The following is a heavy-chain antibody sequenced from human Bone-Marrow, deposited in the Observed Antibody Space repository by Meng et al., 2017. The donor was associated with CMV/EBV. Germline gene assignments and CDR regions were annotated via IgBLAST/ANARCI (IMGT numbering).Heavy chain of an antibody. Sequence: SETLSLTCTVSGGPVSSGSYYWSWIRQPPGKGLEWIGYIYYSGSTNYNPSLKSRVTISVDTSKNQFSLKLSSVTAADTAVYYCARNPYYYGSGIPGWFDPWGQGTLVTVSS. CDR1: GGPVSSGSYY. J-gene: IGHJ5*02. D-gene: IGHD3-10*01. CDR3: ARNPYYYGSGIPGWFDP. V-gene: IGHV4-61*01. CDR2: IYYSGST.